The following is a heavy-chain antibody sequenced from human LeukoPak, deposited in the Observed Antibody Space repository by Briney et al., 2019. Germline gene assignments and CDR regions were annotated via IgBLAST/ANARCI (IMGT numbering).Heavy chain of an antibody. V-gene: IGHV3-48*02. Sequence: GGSLRLSCAASGFTFSSYSMNWVRQAPGKGLEWVSYISSSSNTIYYADSVKGRFTISRDNAKNSLYLQMNSLRDEDTAVYYCARDRSHYDFWSGYSLTDYYYYGMDVWGQGTTVTVSS. CDR3: ARDRSHYDFWSGYSLTDYYYYGMDV. CDR1: GFTFSSYS. J-gene: IGHJ6*02. CDR2: ISSSSNTI. D-gene: IGHD3-3*01.